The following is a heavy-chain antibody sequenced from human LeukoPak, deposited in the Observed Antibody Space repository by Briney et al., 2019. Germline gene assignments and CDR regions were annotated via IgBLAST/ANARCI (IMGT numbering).Heavy chain of an antibody. CDR3: ARRSGTAVAGAFDY. CDR2: ISGSGDST. Sequence: GGSLRLSCAASGFTFSNYAMRWVRQAPGKGLEWVSGISGSGDSTYYADSVKGRFTISRDNSKNTLYLQMNSLRAEDTAVYYCARRSGTAVAGAFDYWGQGTLVTVSS. CDR1: GFTFSNYA. J-gene: IGHJ4*02. V-gene: IGHV3-23*01. D-gene: IGHD6-19*01.